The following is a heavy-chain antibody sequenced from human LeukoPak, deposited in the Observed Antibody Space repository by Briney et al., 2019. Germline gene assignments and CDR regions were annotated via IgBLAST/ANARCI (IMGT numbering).Heavy chain of an antibody. Sequence: PGGSLRLSCAASGFTFRNYYMHWVRQAPGKGLEWVAVISLDGNNEYYADSVKGRFSLSRDNSKNTIYLQMDSLRAEDTAIYYCARDYWWNYDYWGQGTLVTVSS. V-gene: IGHV3-30-3*01. CDR1: GFTFRNYY. CDR3: ARDYWWNYDY. CDR2: ISLDGNNE. J-gene: IGHJ4*02. D-gene: IGHD1-7*01.